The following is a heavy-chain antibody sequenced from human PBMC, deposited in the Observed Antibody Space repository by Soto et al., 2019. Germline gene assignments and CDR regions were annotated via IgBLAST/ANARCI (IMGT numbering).Heavy chain of an antibody. CDR1: GDFIHFGGYY. Sequence: LSLICSGSGDFIHFGGYYWTWIRQRPGKGLEWMGYIYYTGKTYYNPSLESRLTMSVDRSKNQFSLRLTSVTAADTAVYFCGRDLTSNANCIDPWGQGTLVPVSS. D-gene: IGHD2-2*01. J-gene: IGHJ5*02. CDR2: IYYTGKT. V-gene: IGHV4-30-4*01. CDR3: GRDLTSNANCIDP.